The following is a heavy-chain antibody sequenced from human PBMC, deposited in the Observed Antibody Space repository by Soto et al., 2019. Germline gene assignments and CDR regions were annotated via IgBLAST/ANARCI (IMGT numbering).Heavy chain of an antibody. V-gene: IGHV1-3*05. Sequence: QVQLVQSGAEEKKPGASVKVSCKASGYTFTSYAMHWVRQAPGQKLEWMGWINAGNGNTKYSQKFQGRVTITRDTSASTAYMELSSLRSEDTAVYYCARDPSYYGMDVWGQGTTVTVSS. CDR1: GYTFTSYA. CDR3: ARDPSYYGMDV. J-gene: IGHJ6*02. CDR2: INAGNGNT.